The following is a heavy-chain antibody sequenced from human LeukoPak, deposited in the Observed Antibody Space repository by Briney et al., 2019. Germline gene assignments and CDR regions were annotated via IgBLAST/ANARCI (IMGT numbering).Heavy chain of an antibody. CDR2: ISAYNGNT. D-gene: IGHD3-3*01. CDR3: AGWLLSLDAFDI. V-gene: IGHV1-18*01. CDR1: GYTFTSYG. Sequence: GASVKVSCKASGYTFTSYGISWVRQAPGQGLEWMGWISAYNGNTNYAQKLQGRVTMTEDTSTDTAYMELSSLRSEDTAVYYCAGWLLSLDAFDIWGQGTMVTVSS. J-gene: IGHJ3*02.